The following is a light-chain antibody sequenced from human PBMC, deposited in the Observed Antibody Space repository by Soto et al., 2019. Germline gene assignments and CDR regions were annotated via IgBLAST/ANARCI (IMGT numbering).Light chain of an antibody. CDR2: WAS. CDR3: QQYDSTPWT. Sequence: DIVMTQSPDSLAVSLGERATINCKSSQSVLYSSNNKNYLTWYQQKPGQPPKLLIYWASTRESGVPYRFSGSGSDTDFTLTISSLQAEDVAVYYCQQYDSTPWTFGQGTKVESK. CDR1: QSVLYSSNNKNY. J-gene: IGKJ1*01. V-gene: IGKV4-1*01.